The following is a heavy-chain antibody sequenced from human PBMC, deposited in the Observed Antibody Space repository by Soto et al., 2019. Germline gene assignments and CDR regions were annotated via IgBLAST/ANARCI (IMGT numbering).Heavy chain of an antibody. D-gene: IGHD5-18*01. J-gene: IGHJ4*02. V-gene: IGHV3-23*01. Sequence: GGSVRLSCAASGVSFSSYAMSWVRLAPGKGLEWVSAISGSGGSTYYADSVKGRFTISRDNSKNTLYLQMNSLRAEDTAVYYCAKESLQLWFPLFDYWGQGTLVTVSS. CDR3: AKESLQLWFPLFDY. CDR2: ISGSGGST. CDR1: GVSFSSYA.